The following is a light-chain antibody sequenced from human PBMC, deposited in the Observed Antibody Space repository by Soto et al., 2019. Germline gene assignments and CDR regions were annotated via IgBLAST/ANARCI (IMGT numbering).Light chain of an antibody. CDR1: QSFRGL. Sequence: EVVLTQSPVTLSLSPGERATLSCRASQSFRGLLAWYQQKPGQAPRLLIYDAYNRATGIPPRFSGSGSGTDFTLTISSLQSEDIAVYYCHHYNNWPPARTFGQGTKVEIK. V-gene: IGKV3-11*01. CDR2: DAY. CDR3: HHYNNWPPART. J-gene: IGKJ1*01.